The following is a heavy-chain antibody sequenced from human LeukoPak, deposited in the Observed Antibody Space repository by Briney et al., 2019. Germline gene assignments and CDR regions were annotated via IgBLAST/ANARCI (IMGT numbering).Heavy chain of an antibody. CDR1: GFTFSSYG. D-gene: IGHD3-10*01. CDR3: ASGYGSGSYYNDY. V-gene: IGHV3-33*01. CDR2: IWYDGSNK. Sequence: GGSLRLSCAASGFTFSSYGMHWVRQAPGKGLEWVAVIWYDGSNKYYADSVKGRFTISRDNSKNTLYLQMNSLRAEDTAVYYCASGYGSGSYYNDYWGQGTLVTVSS. J-gene: IGHJ4*02.